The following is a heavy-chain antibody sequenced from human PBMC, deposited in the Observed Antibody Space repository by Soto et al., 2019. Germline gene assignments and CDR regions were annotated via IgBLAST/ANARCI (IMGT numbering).Heavy chain of an antibody. V-gene: IGHV1-69*13. J-gene: IGHJ3*02. CDR1: GGTFSSYA. CDR3: ARRWGYGGNAFDI. Sequence: ASVKVSCKASGGTFSSYAISWVRQAPGQGLEWMGGIIPIFGTANYAQKFQGRVTITADESTSTAYMELSSLRSEDTAVYYCARRWGYGGNAFDIWAQGTMVTVSS. D-gene: IGHD2-15*01. CDR2: IIPIFGTA.